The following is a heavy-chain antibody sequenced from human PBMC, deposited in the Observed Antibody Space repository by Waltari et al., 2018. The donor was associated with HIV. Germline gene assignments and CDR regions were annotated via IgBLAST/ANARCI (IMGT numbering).Heavy chain of an antibody. J-gene: IGHJ4*02. D-gene: IGHD3-22*01. CDR2: IYTSGST. V-gene: IGHV4-61*02. CDR3: AREGRDFYDSSGFYLY. CDR1: GDSILSGSYY. Sequence: QVQLQESGPGLVKPSQTLSLTCTVSGDSILSGSYYRPWIRQSAGKGLEWIGRIYTSGSTKYNPSLKSRVTMSIDTSKNQFSLKLISLTAADTAVYYCAREGRDFYDSSGFYLYWGQGTLVAVSS.